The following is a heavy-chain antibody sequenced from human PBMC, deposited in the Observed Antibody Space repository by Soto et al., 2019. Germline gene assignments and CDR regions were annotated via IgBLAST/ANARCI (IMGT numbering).Heavy chain of an antibody. V-gene: IGHV4-34*01. CDR3: AREPEGAGNYQTDV. CDR2: ITHRGST. D-gene: IGHD3-10*01. CDR1: GGSIRGYY. J-gene: IGHJ6*03. Sequence: QVQLQPWGAGRLKPSETLSLTCAVYGGSIRGYYWILIRQPPGKGLEYFGEITHRGSTDYNPALRSRITISGDTSKNQGSRRLSSGTAADTALYFCAREPEGAGNYQTDVWGKGATVTVSS.